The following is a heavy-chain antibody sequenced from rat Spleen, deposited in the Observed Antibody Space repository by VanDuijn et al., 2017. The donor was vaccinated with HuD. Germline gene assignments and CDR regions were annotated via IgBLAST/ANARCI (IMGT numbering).Heavy chain of an antibody. Sequence: EVQLAESGGGLVQPGRSLRLSCAASGFIFTDYYMAWVRQAPTTGLEWVATISYDGSGSYYRDSVKGRFTISRDNAKSTLYLQMDSLRSEDTATYYCTRHDNIGTANWFAYWGQGTLVTVSS. CDR1: GFIFTDYY. J-gene: IGHJ3*01. CDR2: ISYDGSGS. D-gene: IGHD1-5*01. V-gene: IGHV5-7*01. CDR3: TRHDNIGTANWFAY.